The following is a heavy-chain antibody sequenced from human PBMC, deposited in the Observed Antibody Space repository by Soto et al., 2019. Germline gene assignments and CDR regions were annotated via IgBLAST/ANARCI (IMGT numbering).Heavy chain of an antibody. J-gene: IGHJ6*02. CDR2: INPNSGGT. D-gene: IGHD3-3*01. CDR1: GYTFTGYY. Sequence: ASVKVSFKASGYTFTGYYMHWVRQAPGQGLEWMGWINPNSGGTNYAQKFQGRVTMTRDTSISTAYMELSRLRSDDTAVYYCARDGRFLEWLPPPELYYYYGMDVWGQGTTVTVSS. CDR3: ARDGRFLEWLPPPELYYYYGMDV. V-gene: IGHV1-2*02.